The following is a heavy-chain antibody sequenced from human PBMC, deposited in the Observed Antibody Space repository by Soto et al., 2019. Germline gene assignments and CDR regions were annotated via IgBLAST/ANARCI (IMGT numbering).Heavy chain of an antibody. V-gene: IGHV1-69*06. CDR1: GDTFSNYA. D-gene: IGHD3-10*01. J-gene: IGHJ6*02. CDR3: ARGYRELFFYAMDV. Sequence: QVELVQSGIEVKNPGSSVKVSCKASGDTFSNYAINWVRQAPGQGLEWMGGIIPFYDKPNYAENFLGRVTISADKFTATAYLEVSSLRSEDTVVYFCARGYRELFFYAMDVWGRGTPVIVSS. CDR2: IIPFYDKP.